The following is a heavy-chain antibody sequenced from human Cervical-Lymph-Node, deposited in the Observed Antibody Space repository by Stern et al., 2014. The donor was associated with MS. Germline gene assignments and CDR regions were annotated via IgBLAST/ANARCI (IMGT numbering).Heavy chain of an antibody. CDR3: ARQRYFDY. CDR1: GYTFTSYW. V-gene: IGHV5-51*01. J-gene: IGHJ4*02. Sequence: VQLVQSGPEVKRPGESLKISCQASGYTFTSYWNGWVRQMPGKGLEWIAIIFPGGSDIRYRPSFQGHFPISADKPSSTAYLQWNNLKASDTAIYYCARQRYFDYWGQGTLVTVSS. CDR2: IFPGGSDI.